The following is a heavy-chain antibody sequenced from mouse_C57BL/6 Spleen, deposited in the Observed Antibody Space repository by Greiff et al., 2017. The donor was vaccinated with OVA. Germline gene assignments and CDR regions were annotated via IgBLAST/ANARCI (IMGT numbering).Heavy chain of an antibody. CDR2: IYPETGGT. CDR3: TRSHY. CDR1: GYTFTSYW. V-gene: IGHV1-55*01. Sequence: QVQLQQPGAELVKPGASVKMSCKASGYTFTSYWITWVKQRPGQGLEWIGDIYPETGGTAYNQKFKGKAILTADKSSSTAYMELRSLTSEDSAVYYCTRSHYWGQGTTLTVSS. J-gene: IGHJ2*01.